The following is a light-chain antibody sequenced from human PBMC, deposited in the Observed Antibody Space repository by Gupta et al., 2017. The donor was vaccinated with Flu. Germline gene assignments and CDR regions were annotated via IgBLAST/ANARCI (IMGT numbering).Light chain of an antibody. J-gene: IGKJ4*01. CDR1: QGISTY. Sequence: DIQLTQSPSFLSASVGDRVTITCRASQGISTYLAWYQQKPGKAPRLLIYAASTLQSGVPSRFSGSGYGTEFTLTISSLQPEDFASYYCQRLNSDPQGLTFGGGTKVEIK. CDR3: QRLNSDPQGLT. V-gene: IGKV1-9*01. CDR2: AAS.